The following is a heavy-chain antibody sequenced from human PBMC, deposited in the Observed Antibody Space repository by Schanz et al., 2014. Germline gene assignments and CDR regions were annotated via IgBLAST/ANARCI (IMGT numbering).Heavy chain of an antibody. CDR1: GFSFSSYA. Sequence: EVQLVESGGGLIQPGGSLRLSCATSGFSFSSYAMSWVRQAPGRGLEWVSIIFTDGRTYYADSVKGRFTISRDSSKNTLFLQMSSLRVDDMAVYYCGRAGTGMAGWYFELWGRGTLVTVSS. CDR3: GRAGTGMAGWYFEL. J-gene: IGHJ2*01. D-gene: IGHD5-18*01. CDR2: IFTDGRT. V-gene: IGHV3-66*02.